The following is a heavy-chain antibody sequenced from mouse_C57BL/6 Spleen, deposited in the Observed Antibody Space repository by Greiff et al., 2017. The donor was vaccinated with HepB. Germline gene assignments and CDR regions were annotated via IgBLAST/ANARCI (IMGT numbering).Heavy chain of an antibody. Sequence: QVQLQQSGAELVRPGTSVKVSCKASGYAFTNYLIEWVKQRPGQGLEWIGVINPGSGGTNYNEKFKGKATLTADKSSSTAYMQLSSLTSEDSAVYFCASHLGREGFAYWGQGTLVTVSA. CDR1: GYAFTNYL. V-gene: IGHV1-54*01. J-gene: IGHJ3*01. CDR3: ASHLGREGFAY. D-gene: IGHD4-1*01. CDR2: INPGSGGT.